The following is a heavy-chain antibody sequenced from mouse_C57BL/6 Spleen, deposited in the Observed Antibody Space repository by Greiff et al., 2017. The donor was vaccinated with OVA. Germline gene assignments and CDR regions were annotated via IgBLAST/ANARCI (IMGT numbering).Heavy chain of an antibody. CDR1: GYAFSSSW. Sequence: QVQLQQSGPELVKPGASVKISCKASGYAFSSSWMNWVKQRPGQGLEWIGRIYPGDGDTNYNGKFKGKATLTADKSSSTAYMQLSSLTSEDSAVYFGARARDSNYLYCFDYWGQGTTLTVSA. CDR3: ARARDSNYLYCFDY. D-gene: IGHD2-5*01. J-gene: IGHJ2*01. CDR2: IYPGDGDT. V-gene: IGHV1-82*01.